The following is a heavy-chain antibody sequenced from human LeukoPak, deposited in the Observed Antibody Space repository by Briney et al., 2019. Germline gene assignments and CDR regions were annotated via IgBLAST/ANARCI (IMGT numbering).Heavy chain of an antibody. V-gene: IGHV3-21*01. CDR1: GFTFSSYA. D-gene: IGHD3-22*01. Sequence: GGSLRLSCAASGFTFSSYAMSWVRQAPGKGLEWVSSISSSSSYIYYADSVKGRFTISRDNAKNSLYLQMNSLRAEDTAVYYCARGASGYYIPCWFDPWGQGTLVTVSS. CDR2: ISSSSSYI. J-gene: IGHJ5*02. CDR3: ARGASGYYIPCWFDP.